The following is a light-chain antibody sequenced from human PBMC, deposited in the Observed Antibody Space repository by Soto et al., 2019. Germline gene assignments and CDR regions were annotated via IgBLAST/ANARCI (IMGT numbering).Light chain of an antibody. CDR1: SSDVGGYNY. CDR2: DVS. V-gene: IGLV2-14*01. Sequence: QSVLTQPASVSGSPGQSITISCTGTSSDVGGYNYVSWYQQHPGKAPKLMIYDVSNRPSGVSNRFSGSKSGNTASLTISGLQAEDEADYYCSSYTSSSTSHVFRTGTKAPVL. CDR3: SSYTSSSTSHV. J-gene: IGLJ1*01.